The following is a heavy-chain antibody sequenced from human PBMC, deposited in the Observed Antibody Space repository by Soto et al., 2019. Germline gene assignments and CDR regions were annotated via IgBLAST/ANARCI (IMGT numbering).Heavy chain of an antibody. V-gene: IGHV1-46*01. J-gene: IGHJ5*02. D-gene: IGHD2-15*01. Sequence: VQLVQSGAEVKKPGASVKVSCKASGNTFSNYYIHWVRQAPGQGLEWMGMINPSGGSTKYAQKFLGRVTMTSDTSTSTVDMELSSLRSDDRAVYYCAGVPAAAGPYKWFDPWGQGTRVTLSS. CDR1: GNTFSNYY. CDR3: AGVPAAAGPYKWFDP. CDR2: INPSGGST.